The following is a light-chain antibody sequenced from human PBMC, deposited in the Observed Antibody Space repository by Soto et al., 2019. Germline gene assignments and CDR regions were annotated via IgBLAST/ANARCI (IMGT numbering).Light chain of an antibody. CDR2: KAS. V-gene: IGKV1-5*03. J-gene: IGKJ1*01. CDR1: QTISSW. Sequence: DIQMTQSPATLSGSVGDRVTITCRASQTISSWLALYQQKPGKAPRLLIYKASTLKSGVPSRSSGSGSGTECTLTSSSLQADDVATYYCQYYNSYAEAFGQGTNVDLK. CDR3: QYYNSYAEA.